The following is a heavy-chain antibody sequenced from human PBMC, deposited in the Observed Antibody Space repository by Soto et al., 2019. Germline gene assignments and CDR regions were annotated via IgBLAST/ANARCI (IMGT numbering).Heavy chain of an antibody. CDR1: GGSFSGYY. CDR2: INHSGST. J-gene: IGHJ6*03. D-gene: IGHD2-15*01. V-gene: IGHV4-34*01. Sequence: PSETLSLTCAVYGGSFSGYYWSWIRQPPGKGLEWIGEINHSGSTNYNPSLKSRVTISVATSKNQFSLKLSSVTAADTAVYYCARVPKKLGYCSGGSCYRWYYYYMDVWGKGTTVTVSS. CDR3: ARVPKKLGYCSGGSCYRWYYYYMDV.